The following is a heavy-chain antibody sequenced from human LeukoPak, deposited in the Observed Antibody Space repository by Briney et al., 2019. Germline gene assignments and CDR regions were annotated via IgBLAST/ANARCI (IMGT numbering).Heavy chain of an antibody. D-gene: IGHD6-13*01. Sequence: SETLPLTCGVYGVSPSSHYWSWIRQPPGQGLEWIGEINHLGSTDYNPSLRSRVTISVDTYKNHFSLKLRSVTAAKAAVYYCASPATGNKDGFDYWGRGTLVTVSS. CDR1: GVSPSSHY. J-gene: IGHJ4*02. CDR2: INHLGST. CDR3: ASPATGNKDGFDY. V-gene: IGHV4-34*01.